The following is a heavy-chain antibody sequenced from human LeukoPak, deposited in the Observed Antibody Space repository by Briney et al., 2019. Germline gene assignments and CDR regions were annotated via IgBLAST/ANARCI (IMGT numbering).Heavy chain of an antibody. CDR3: AKRNGF. J-gene: IGHJ4*02. D-gene: IGHD1-1*01. CDR1: GFTFSNYD. V-gene: IGHV3-30*18. CDR2: ISYDGNNK. Sequence: PGGSLRLSCAASGFTFSNYDMHWVRQAPGKGLEWVAIISYDGNNKYYADSVKGRFTISRDNSKNTLYLQMNTLRVEDTAVYYCAKRNGFWGQGTLVTVSS.